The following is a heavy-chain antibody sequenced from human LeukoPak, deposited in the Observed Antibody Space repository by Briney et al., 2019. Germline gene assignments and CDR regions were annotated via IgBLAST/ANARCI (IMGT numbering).Heavy chain of an antibody. D-gene: IGHD6-13*01. J-gene: IGHJ4*02. V-gene: IGHV4-39*07. Sequence: SETLSLACTVSSGSISSSSYYWSWIRQPPGKGLEWIGEINHSGSTNYNPSLKSRVTISVDTPKNQFSLKLSSVTAADTAVYYCARGAAADYWGQGTLVTVSS. CDR2: INHSGST. CDR3: ARGAAADY. CDR1: SGSISSSSYY.